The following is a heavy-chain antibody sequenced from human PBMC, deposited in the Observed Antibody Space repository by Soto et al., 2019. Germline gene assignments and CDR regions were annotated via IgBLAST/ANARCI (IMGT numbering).Heavy chain of an antibody. V-gene: IGHV3-48*01. J-gene: IGHJ6*03. D-gene: IGHD3-3*01. CDR1: GFTFSSYS. CDR3: ARLERFDYYYYYMDV. Sequence: GGSLRLSCAASGFTFSSYSMNWVRQAPGKGLEWVSYISSSSTIYYADSVKGRFTISRDNAKNSLYLQMNSLRAEDTAVYYCARLERFDYYYYYMDVWGKGTTVTVSS. CDR2: ISSSSTI.